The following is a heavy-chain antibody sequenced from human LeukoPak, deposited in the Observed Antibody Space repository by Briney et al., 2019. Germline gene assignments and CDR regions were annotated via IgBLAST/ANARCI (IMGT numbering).Heavy chain of an antibody. CDR1: GGSFSGYY. V-gene: IGHV4-34*01. J-gene: IGHJ4*02. CDR2: INHSGST. D-gene: IGHD5-18*01. Sequence: SETLSLTCAVSGGSFSGYYWSWTRQPPGKGLEWIGEINHSGSTNYNPSLKSRVTISVDTSKSQFSLKLTSVTAADTAVYYCARNRSYGYKYWGQGTLVTVSS. CDR3: ARNRSYGYKY.